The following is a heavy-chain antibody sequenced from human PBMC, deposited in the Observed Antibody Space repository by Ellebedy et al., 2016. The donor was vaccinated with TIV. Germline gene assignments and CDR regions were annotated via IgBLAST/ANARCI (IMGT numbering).Heavy chain of an antibody. Sequence: GGSLRLSXAASGFTFADYGMSWVRQTPGKGLEWVSGINSNGGSTGYVDSVKGRFTISRDNARNSLYLHMKSLRAEDTALYHCARVRGDGNWNDFYFDFWGRGTLVTVSS. D-gene: IGHD1-1*01. V-gene: IGHV3-20*01. CDR1: GFTFADYG. CDR2: INSNGGST. CDR3: ARVRGDGNWNDFYFDF. J-gene: IGHJ4*02.